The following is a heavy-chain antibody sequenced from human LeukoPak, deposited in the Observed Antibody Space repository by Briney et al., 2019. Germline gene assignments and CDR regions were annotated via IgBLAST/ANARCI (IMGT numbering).Heavy chain of an antibody. Sequence: GGSLRLSCTASGFTFSSYEMNWVRQAPGKGLEWVSYISSSGTTIYHTDSVKGRFTISRDNAKNSLYLQMNRLRVEDTAVYYCAGRVFLDYWGQGTLVTVSS. D-gene: IGHD3-16*01. CDR1: GFTFSSYE. J-gene: IGHJ4*02. CDR2: ISSSGTTI. CDR3: AGRVFLDY. V-gene: IGHV3-48*03.